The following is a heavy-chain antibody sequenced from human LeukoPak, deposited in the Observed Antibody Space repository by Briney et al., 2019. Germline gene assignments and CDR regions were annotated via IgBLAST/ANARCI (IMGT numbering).Heavy chain of an antibody. D-gene: IGHD2-2*01. V-gene: IGHV1-18*01. J-gene: IGHJ4*02. Sequence: GASVKVSCKASGYTFTSYGISWVRQAPGQGLEWMGWISAYNGNTNYAQKLQGRVTMTTDTSTSTAYMELRSLRSDDTVVYYCARVGSDRLVVVPAANFDYWGQGTLVTVSS. CDR1: GYTFTSYG. CDR2: ISAYNGNT. CDR3: ARVGSDRLVVVPAANFDY.